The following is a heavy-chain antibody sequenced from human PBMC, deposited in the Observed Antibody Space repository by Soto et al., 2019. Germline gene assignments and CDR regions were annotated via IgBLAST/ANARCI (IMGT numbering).Heavy chain of an antibody. J-gene: IGHJ4*02. CDR1: GFTFSDYY. CDR3: ATYYYDSSGYYYFAY. CDR2: VGRSGTYT. D-gene: IGHD3-22*01. V-gene: IGHV3-11*06. Sequence: QVQLVESGGGLVKPGGSLRLSCAASGFTFSDYYMSWIRQAPGKGLEWVSYVGRSGTYTNYADSVKGRFTISRDNAKNSLYLQMNSLRAEDMAVYYCATYYYDSSGYYYFAYWGQGTLVTVSS.